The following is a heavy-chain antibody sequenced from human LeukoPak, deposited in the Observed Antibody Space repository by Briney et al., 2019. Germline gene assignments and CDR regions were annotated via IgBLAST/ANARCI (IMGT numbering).Heavy chain of an antibody. CDR2: IQFDGRNK. Sequence: PGGSLRLSCAASGFTFSSYDIHWVRQAPGKGLEWVAFIQFDGRNKYYADSVKGRFTVSRDNSKNTLYLQMNSLRAEDTAVYYCAKEMYYYDTGGHGGGFDYWGQGTLVTVSS. V-gene: IGHV3-30*02. D-gene: IGHD3-22*01. J-gene: IGHJ4*02. CDR1: GFTFSSYD. CDR3: AKEMYYYDTGGHGGGFDY.